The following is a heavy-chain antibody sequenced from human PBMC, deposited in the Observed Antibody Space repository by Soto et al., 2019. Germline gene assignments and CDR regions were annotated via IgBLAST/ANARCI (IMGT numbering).Heavy chain of an antibody. CDR3: ARDRLPDSSGWYLTYFDY. CDR1: GYSFTDYH. J-gene: IGHJ4*02. V-gene: IGHV1-3*01. D-gene: IGHD6-19*01. Sequence: ASVKVSCKASGYSFTDYHIHWVRQAPGQGLEWMGWINAGNGNTKHSQKFQGRVTITRDTSASTAYMELRSLRSEDTAVYYCARDRLPDSSGWYLTYFDYWGQGSLVTVSS. CDR2: INAGNGNT.